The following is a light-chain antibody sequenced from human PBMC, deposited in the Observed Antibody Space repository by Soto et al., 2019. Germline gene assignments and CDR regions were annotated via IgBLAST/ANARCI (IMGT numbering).Light chain of an antibody. CDR3: QQAGRFPWT. V-gene: IGKV1-12*01. CDR2: AAS. CDR1: QGISSW. J-gene: IGKJ1*01. Sequence: DIQMTQSPSSVSASVGDTVTITCRASQGISSWLGWYQQKPGKAPKVVIYAASSLPSGVPPRFSGSGSGTEFTLTLSSLQPEDFATYYCQQAGRFPWTFGQGTKVEIK.